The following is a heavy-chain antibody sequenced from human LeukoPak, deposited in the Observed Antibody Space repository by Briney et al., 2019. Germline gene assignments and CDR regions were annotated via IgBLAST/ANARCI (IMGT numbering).Heavy chain of an antibody. CDR2: MNPNSGNT. V-gene: IGHV1-8*01. Sequence: ASVKVSCKASGYTFTSYDINWVRQATGQGLEWMGWMNPNSGNTGYAQKFQGRVTMTRNTSISTAYMELSSLRSEDTAVYYCARGGRDYNWFDPWGQGTLVTVSS. J-gene: IGHJ5*02. CDR3: ARGGRDYNWFDP. CDR1: GYTFTSYD. D-gene: IGHD3/OR15-3a*01.